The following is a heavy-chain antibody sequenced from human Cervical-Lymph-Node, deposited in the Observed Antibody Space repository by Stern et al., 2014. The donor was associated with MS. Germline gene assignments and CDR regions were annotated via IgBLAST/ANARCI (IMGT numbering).Heavy chain of an antibody. CDR1: GGSVNSGSYY. CDR2: IFYIGSS. J-gene: IGHJ4*02. CDR3: ARGDGHNYLYFDS. D-gene: IGHD5-24*01. Sequence: QLQLQESGPGLVKPSETLSLTCLVSGGSVNSGSYYWSWIRQPPGNGLEGVGDIFYIGSSNYNPSLKSRVSISLDMSNNQFSLNLNSVTAADTAMYYCARGDGHNYLYFDSWGQGTQVAVSS. V-gene: IGHV4-61*01.